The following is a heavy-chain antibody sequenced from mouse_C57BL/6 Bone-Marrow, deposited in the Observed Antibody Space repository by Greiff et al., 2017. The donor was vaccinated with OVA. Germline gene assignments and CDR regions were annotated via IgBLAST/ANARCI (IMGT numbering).Heavy chain of an antibody. CDR1: GYTFTSYG. CDR3: ARSRVSHFDY. J-gene: IGHJ2*01. CDR2: IYPRSGNT. Sequence: QVQLKESGAELARPGASVKLSCKASGYTFTSYGISWVKQRTGQGLEWIGEIYPRSGNTYYNEKFKGKATLTADKSSSTAYMELRSLTSEDSAVYFCARSRVSHFDYWGQGTTLTVSS. V-gene: IGHV1-81*01.